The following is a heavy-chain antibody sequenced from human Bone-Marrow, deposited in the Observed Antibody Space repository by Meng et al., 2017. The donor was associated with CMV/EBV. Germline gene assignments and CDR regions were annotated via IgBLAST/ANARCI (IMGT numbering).Heavy chain of an antibody. Sequence: SETLSLTCTVSSDSISSYYWSWIRQPPGKGLEWIGHIFYGGSTNYNPSLKSRVTISADPSKRQFSLKLNSVTAADTAVYYCTRGPGKYYYGSGSYPIDFWGQGTLVTVSS. CDR2: IFYGGST. J-gene: IGHJ4*02. CDR3: TRGPGKYYYGSGSYPIDF. D-gene: IGHD3-10*01. CDR1: SDSISSYY. V-gene: IGHV4-59*01.